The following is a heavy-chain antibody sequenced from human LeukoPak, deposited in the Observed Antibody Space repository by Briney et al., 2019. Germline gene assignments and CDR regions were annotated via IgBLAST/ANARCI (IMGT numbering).Heavy chain of an antibody. Sequence: ASETLSLTCSVSGDSITSSSHYWGWIRQPPGKGLEWIGHTYYTGSSSYSPSLKSRVTISVDTSNNQFSLKLTSVTAADTAVYYCARRGGFGFTFDHWGQGTLVAVSS. CDR3: ARRGGFGFTFDH. CDR2: TYYTGSS. CDR1: GDSITSSSHY. D-gene: IGHD3-10*01. J-gene: IGHJ4*02. V-gene: IGHV4-39*01.